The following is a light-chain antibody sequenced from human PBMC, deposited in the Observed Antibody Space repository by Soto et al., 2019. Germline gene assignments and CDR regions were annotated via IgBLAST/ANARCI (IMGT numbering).Light chain of an antibody. CDR1: QSISNW. Sequence: DIQMTQSPSTLSASVGDRVTITCRASQSISNWLAWYQQKPGKVPNLLIYDASILQSGVPSKFGGSGSGTEFTLTISSLQSEDFAVYYCQQYNNWPTFGQGTKVDIK. CDR3: QQYNNWPT. V-gene: IGKV1-5*01. J-gene: IGKJ1*01. CDR2: DAS.